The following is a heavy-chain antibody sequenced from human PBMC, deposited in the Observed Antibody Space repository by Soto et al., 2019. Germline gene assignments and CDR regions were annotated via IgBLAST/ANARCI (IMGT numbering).Heavy chain of an antibody. CDR2: ISGTGTTT. Sequence: PGGSLRPSCAASGFTFSSYAMTWVRQAPGKGLEWVSTISGTGTTTYYADSVKGRFTISRDNSKNTLYLQMNSLRTEDTAVYYCVKAVYLLDFDYWGQGTLVTVSS. V-gene: IGHV3-23*01. CDR1: GFTFSSYA. CDR3: VKAVYLLDFDY. J-gene: IGHJ4*02. D-gene: IGHD2-8*01.